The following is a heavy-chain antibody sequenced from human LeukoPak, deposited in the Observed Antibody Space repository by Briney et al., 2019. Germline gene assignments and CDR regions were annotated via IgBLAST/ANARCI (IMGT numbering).Heavy chain of an antibody. CDR1: GGTFNNSP. CDR2: IIPLLAIA. Sequence: ASVKVSCKASGGTFNNSPITWVRQAPGQGLEWVGRIIPLLAIANYAPKFQGRVTITADKSTTTAYMGVNSLRSEDTAVYYCATENGHVTMVTNFAYWGQGTLVTVSS. D-gene: IGHD4-17*01. V-gene: IGHV1-69*04. J-gene: IGHJ4*02. CDR3: ATENGHVTMVTNFAY.